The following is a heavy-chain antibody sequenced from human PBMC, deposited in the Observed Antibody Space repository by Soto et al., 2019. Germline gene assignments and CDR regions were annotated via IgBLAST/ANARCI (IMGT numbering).Heavy chain of an antibody. J-gene: IGHJ4*02. CDR2: INPNSGGT. CDR3: ARDTSISSSDGGGVDFHY. Sequence: GASVKVSCKASGYRFTGYYMHWVRQAPGQGLEWMGWINPNSGGTHYAQKFQGRVTMTWDTSISTAYMELNRLRSDDTAVYYCARDTSISSSDGGGVDFHYWGQGTLVTVSS. D-gene: IGHD3-3*02. V-gene: IGHV1-2*02. CDR1: GYRFTGYY.